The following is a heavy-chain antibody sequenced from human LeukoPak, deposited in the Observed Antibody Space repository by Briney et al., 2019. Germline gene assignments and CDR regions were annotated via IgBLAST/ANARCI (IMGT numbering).Heavy chain of an antibody. J-gene: IGHJ4*02. CDR1: GGSFSGYY. V-gene: IGHV4-34*01. CDR2: INHSGST. CDR3: ARLRVTPYISLDY. D-gene: IGHD4-23*01. Sequence: PSETLSLTCAVYGGSFSGYYWSWIRQPPGKGLEWIGEINHSGSTNYNPSLKSRVTISVDTSKNQFSLKLSSVTAADTAVYYCARLRVTPYISLDYWGQGFLVTVSS.